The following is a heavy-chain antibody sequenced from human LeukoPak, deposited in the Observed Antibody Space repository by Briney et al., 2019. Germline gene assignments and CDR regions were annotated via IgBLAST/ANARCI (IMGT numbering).Heavy chain of an antibody. CDR2: ISGYNGNT. V-gene: IGHV1-18*01. J-gene: IGHJ6*03. Sequence: ASVKVSRKASAYTFSSYGISWVRQAPGQGLEWMGWISGYNGNTNYAQKVQGRVTMTTDTSTNTAYMELRSLRSDDTAVYYCARCLTVFGGTGYYYMDVWGKGTTVTVSS. D-gene: IGHD3-3*01. CDR3: ARCLTVFGGTGYYYMDV. CDR1: AYTFSSYG.